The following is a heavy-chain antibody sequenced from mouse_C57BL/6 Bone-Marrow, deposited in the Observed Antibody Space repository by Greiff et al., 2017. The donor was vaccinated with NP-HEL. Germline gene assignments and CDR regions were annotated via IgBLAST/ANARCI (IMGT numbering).Heavy chain of an antibody. Sequence: VQLQQSGPVLVKPGASVKMSCKASGYTFTDYYMNWVKQSHGKSLEWIGVINPYNGGTSYNQKFKGKATLTVDKTSITAYRKLNSLTSEDTAVYYGARTAHVPWFAYWGQGTLVTVSA. V-gene: IGHV1-19*01. CDR2: INPYNGGT. D-gene: IGHD3-2*02. CDR3: ARTAHVPWFAY. J-gene: IGHJ3*01. CDR1: GYTFTDYY.